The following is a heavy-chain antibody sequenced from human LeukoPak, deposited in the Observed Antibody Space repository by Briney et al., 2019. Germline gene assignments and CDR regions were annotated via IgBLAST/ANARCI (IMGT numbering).Heavy chain of an antibody. CDR2: VNHSGTT. J-gene: IGHJ5*02. Sequence: SETLSLTCAVYGGSFNTYYWSWIRQPPGKGLEWIGEVNHSGTTHYNPSLETRVNISADTSENQFSLRLTSVTAADTAVYYCARSYYAWGQGTLVTVSS. D-gene: IGHD3-10*01. CDR1: GGSFNTYY. CDR3: ARSYYA. V-gene: IGHV4-34*01.